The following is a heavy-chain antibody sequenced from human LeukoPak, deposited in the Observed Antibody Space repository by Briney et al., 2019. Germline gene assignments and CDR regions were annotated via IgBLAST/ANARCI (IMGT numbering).Heavy chain of an antibody. CDR3: ARDSGLDSFDY. V-gene: IGHV4-30-4*08. J-gene: IGHJ4*02. CDR1: GGSISSGDYY. Sequence: SETLSLTCTVSGGSISSGDYYWSWIRQPPGKCLEWIGYIYYSGSTYYNPSLKSRVTISVDTSKNQFSLKLSSVTAADTAVYYCARDSGLDSFDYWGQGTLVTVSS. CDR2: IYYSGST. D-gene: IGHD3-22*01.